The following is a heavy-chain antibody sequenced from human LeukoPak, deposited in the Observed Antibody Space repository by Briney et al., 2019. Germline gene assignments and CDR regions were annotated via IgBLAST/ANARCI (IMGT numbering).Heavy chain of an antibody. D-gene: IGHD3-22*01. Sequence: PGGSLTLSCAASGFTFKNYAMTWLRQAPGKALVWVSRIKSDGSTNYADSVKGRFTISRDNAKNTVSLQMNSLRTEDTGVYYCARAPSEIGGYYPEYFRHWGQGTLVTVSS. J-gene: IGHJ1*01. CDR3: ARAPSEIGGYYPEYFRH. CDR1: GFTFKNYA. CDR2: IKSDGST. V-gene: IGHV3-74*01.